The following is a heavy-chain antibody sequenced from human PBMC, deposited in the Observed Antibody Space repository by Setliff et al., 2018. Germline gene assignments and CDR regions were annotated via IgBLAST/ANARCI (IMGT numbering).Heavy chain of an antibody. CDR3: ATDVNQWDPTYMDV. Sequence: GASVKVSCKASDYTFTSSGISWVRQAPGQGLEWMGWISVYNGYIVYAQKLQGRVTMTTDTSTSTAYMERRSLRSDDTAVYYCATDVNQWDPTYMDVWGEGTTVTVSS. CDR1: DYTFTSSG. V-gene: IGHV1-18*01. D-gene: IGHD1-26*01. J-gene: IGHJ6*03. CDR2: ISVYNGYI.